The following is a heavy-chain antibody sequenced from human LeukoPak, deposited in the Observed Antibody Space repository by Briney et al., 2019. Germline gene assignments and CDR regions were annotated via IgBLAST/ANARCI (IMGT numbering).Heavy chain of an antibody. V-gene: IGHV4-39*01. CDR3: ARHKDYYYSYMDV. J-gene: IGHJ6*03. CDR1: GGSFSGDY. Sequence: SETLSLTCGVYGGSFSGDYWGWIRQPPGKGLEWIGTIYYSGSTYYNPSLTSRVTISVDTSKNQFSLKLSSVTAADTAVYYCARHKDYYYSYMDVWGKGTTVTISS. CDR2: IYYSGST.